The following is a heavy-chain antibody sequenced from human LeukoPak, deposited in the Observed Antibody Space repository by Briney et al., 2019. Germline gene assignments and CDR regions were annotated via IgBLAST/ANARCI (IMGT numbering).Heavy chain of an antibody. J-gene: IGHJ4*02. CDR3: AKGEYSSSWSDFDY. Sequence: PGGSLRLSCAASGFTFYDYAMHWVRQAPGKGLEWVSGISWNSGSIDYADSVKGRFSISRDNAKNSLYLQINSLSPEDTALYYCAKGEYSSSWSDFDYWGQGTLVTVSS. CDR2: ISWNSGSI. V-gene: IGHV3-9*01. CDR1: GFTFYDYA. D-gene: IGHD6-13*01.